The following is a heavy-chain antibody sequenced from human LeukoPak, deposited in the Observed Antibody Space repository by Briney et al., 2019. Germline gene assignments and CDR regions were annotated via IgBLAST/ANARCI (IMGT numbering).Heavy chain of an antibody. CDR1: GFTFSNYE. Sequence: GGSLRLSCAASGFTFSNYEMNWVRQAPGKGLEWVSYISSSGSTIYYADSVKGRFTISRDNAKNSLYLQMNSLRAEDTAVYYCAALWFGELNYYYYGMDVWGQGTTVTVSS. D-gene: IGHD3-10*01. V-gene: IGHV3-48*03. J-gene: IGHJ6*02. CDR2: ISSSGSTI. CDR3: AALWFGELNYYYYGMDV.